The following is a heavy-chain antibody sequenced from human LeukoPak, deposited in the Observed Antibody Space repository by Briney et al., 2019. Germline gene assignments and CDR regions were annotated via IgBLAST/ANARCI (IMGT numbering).Heavy chain of an antibody. Sequence: SVKVSCKASGYTFTGYYMHWVRQAPGQGLEWLGGIIPMFGTANFAKKFQGRVTITADKSTTTAYRELRSLRSEDTAVYYCARDRYYDFWSGYHTLDYWGQGTLVTVSS. D-gene: IGHD3-3*01. CDR2: IIPMFGTA. V-gene: IGHV1-69*06. J-gene: IGHJ4*02. CDR3: ARDRYYDFWSGYHTLDY. CDR1: GYTFTGYY.